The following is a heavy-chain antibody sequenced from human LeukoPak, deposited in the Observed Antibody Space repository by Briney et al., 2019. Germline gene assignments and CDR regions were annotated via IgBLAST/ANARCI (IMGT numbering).Heavy chain of an antibody. J-gene: IGHJ4*02. CDR2: INPNSGGT. D-gene: IGHD1-20*01. CDR3: ARDTLYNWNYFDY. Sequence: GASVKVSCKASGYTFTGYYMHWVRQAPGQGLGWMGWINPNSGGTNYAQKFQGRVTMTRDTSISTAYMELSRLRSDDTAVYYCARDTLYNWNYFDYWGQGTLVTVSS. V-gene: IGHV1-2*02. CDR1: GYTFTGYY.